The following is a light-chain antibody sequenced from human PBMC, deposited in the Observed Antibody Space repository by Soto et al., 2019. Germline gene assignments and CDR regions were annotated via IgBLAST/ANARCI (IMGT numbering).Light chain of an antibody. CDR3: TSYAGSNDFGI. J-gene: IGLJ1*01. Sequence: QSVLTQPPSASGSPGQSVTISCTGTSSDVGSYNYVSWYQQHPGKAPKLMIYEVTKRPSGVPDRFPGSKSGNTASLTVSGLQAEDEADYYCTSYAGSNDFGIFGTGTKVTVL. V-gene: IGLV2-8*01. CDR2: EVT. CDR1: SSDVGSYNY.